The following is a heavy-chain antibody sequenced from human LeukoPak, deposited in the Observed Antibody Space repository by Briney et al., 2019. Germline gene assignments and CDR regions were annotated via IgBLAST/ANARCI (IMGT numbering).Heavy chain of an antibody. J-gene: IGHJ4*02. V-gene: IGHV1-2*06. Sequence: ASVKGSCKATGYTFTGYYMHWGRQTPGQWGERRGRSKPNSGSTNHAQKFQGRVTITRSTSISTAYMELSRLRSDDTAVYYCASGVGATIVPTFHYWGQGTLVTVSS. CDR3: ASGVGATIVPTFHY. D-gene: IGHD1-26*01. CDR1: GYTFTGYY. CDR2: SKPNSGST.